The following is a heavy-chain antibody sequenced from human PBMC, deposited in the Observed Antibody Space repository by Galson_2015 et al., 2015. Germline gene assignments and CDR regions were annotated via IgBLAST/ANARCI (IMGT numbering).Heavy chain of an antibody. Sequence: SVKVSCKASGGTFSHYAISLVRQAPGQGLEWMGGIIPIFRTTNNAQKFQGRVTFSADELTGTAYMELSRLKFEDTAVYYCARAQLGDFGNYRGYDYHYYMDVWGKGTTVTVSS. CDR2: IIPIFRTT. CDR3: ARAQLGDFGNYRGYDYHYYMDV. V-gene: IGHV1-69*13. CDR1: GGTFSHYA. J-gene: IGHJ6*03. D-gene: IGHD4-11*01.